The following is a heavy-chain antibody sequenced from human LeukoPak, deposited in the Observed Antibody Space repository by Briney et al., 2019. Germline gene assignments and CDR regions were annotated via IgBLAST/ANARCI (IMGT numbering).Heavy chain of an antibody. D-gene: IGHD3-22*01. CDR3: ARLGSGYSLNVLDY. V-gene: IGHV4-39*01. J-gene: IGHJ4*02. Sequence: PSETLSLTCAVYGGSFSGYYWGWIRQPLGKGLEWIGSIYYSGSTYYNPSLKSRVTISVDTSKNQFSLKLSSVTAADTAVYYCARLGSGYSLNVLDYWGQGTLVTVSS. CDR1: GGSFSGYY. CDR2: IYYSGST.